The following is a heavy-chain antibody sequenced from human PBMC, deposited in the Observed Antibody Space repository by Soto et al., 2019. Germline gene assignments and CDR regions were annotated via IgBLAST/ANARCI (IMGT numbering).Heavy chain of an antibody. CDR1: GGSISSYY. Sequence: QVQLQESGPGLVKPSETLSLTCTVYGGSISSYYWSWIRQPPGKGLEWIGYIYYSGSTNYNPSLKIRVTISVDTSKNQFSLKLSSVTAADTAVYYCARQGRGARPSNWFDPWGQGTLVTVSS. J-gene: IGHJ5*02. CDR3: ARQGRGARPSNWFDP. D-gene: IGHD1-26*01. CDR2: IYYSGST. V-gene: IGHV4-59*01.